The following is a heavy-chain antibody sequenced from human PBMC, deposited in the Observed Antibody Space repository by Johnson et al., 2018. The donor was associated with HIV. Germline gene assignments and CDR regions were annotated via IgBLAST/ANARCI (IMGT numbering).Heavy chain of an antibody. V-gene: IGHV3-7*01. Sequence: EVQLVESGGGLVQPGGSLRLSCAASGFTFSSYWMTWVRQAPGKGLEWVANIKQDGSEKHYLDSVKGRFTISRDNAKNALFLHMNSLRVEDTAVYYCARGNLYYSTDAFDIWGQGTMVTVSS. D-gene: IGHD3-10*01. CDR1: GFTFSSYW. J-gene: IGHJ3*02. CDR3: ARGNLYYSTDAFDI. CDR2: IKQDGSEK.